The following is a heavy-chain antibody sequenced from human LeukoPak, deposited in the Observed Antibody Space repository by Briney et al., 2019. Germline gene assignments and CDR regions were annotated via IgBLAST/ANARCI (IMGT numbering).Heavy chain of an antibody. V-gene: IGHV3-23*01. CDR3: ARDLSGSGWAFHF. CDR1: GFTFSIFA. Sequence: PGGSLRLSCAASGFTFSIFAMSWVRQAPGKGLEWVSSISEGGTFYPDSVRGRFSISRDNSKNTLFLQMNSLRADDTAMYYCARDLSGSGWAFHFWGQGTLVTVSS. J-gene: IGHJ4*02. D-gene: IGHD6-19*01. CDR2: ISEGGT.